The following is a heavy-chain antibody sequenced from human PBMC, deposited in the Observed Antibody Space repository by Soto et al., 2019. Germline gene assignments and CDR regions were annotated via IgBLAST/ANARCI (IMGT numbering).Heavy chain of an antibody. CDR1: GGSISSSSYY. CDR3: ASGKTWEPEYYYYYGMDV. J-gene: IGHJ6*02. D-gene: IGHD1-26*01. CDR2: IYYSGST. Sequence: PSETLSLTCTVSGGSISSSSYYWGWIRQPPGKGLEWIGSIYYSGSTYYNPSLKSRVTISVDTSKNQFSLKLSSVTAADTAVYYCASGKTWEPEYYYYYGMDVWGQGTTVTVSS. V-gene: IGHV4-39*01.